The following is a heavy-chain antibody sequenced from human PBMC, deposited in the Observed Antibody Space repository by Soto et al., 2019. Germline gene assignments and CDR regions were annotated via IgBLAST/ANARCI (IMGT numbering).Heavy chain of an antibody. CDR3: AREEIAADGNWFDP. V-gene: IGHV4-59*01. Sequence: QVQLQESGPGLVKPSETLSLTCTVSGGSISSYYWSWIRQPPGKGLEWIGYIYYSGSTNYNPSLTSRVTISVDTSKNQFSLKLSSVTAADTAVYYCAREEIAADGNWFDPWGQGTLVTVSS. D-gene: IGHD6-13*01. J-gene: IGHJ5*02. CDR2: IYYSGST. CDR1: GGSISSYY.